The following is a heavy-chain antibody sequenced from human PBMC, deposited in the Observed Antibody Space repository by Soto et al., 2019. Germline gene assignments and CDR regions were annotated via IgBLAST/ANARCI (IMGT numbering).Heavy chain of an antibody. V-gene: IGHV1-2*04. Sequence: QVQLVQSGAEVKKPGASVKVSCKASGYTFTGYYMHWVRQAPGQGLEWMGWINPNSGGTNYAQKFQGWVTMPRDTSISTAYMELSRLRSDDTAVYYCARDAGSTVARNWFDPWGQGTLVTVSS. CDR2: INPNSGGT. CDR3: ARDAGSTVARNWFDP. J-gene: IGHJ5*02. CDR1: GYTFTGYY. D-gene: IGHD4-4*01.